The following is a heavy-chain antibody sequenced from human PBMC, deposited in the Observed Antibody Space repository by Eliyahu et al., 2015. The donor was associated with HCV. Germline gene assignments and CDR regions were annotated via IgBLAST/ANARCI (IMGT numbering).Heavy chain of an antibody. CDR3: ARDNSLVDFDWLFHWYFDL. CDR2: INTNTGNP. Sequence: QVQLVQSGSELKKPGASVKVSCKASGYTFTSYAMNWVRQAPGQGLEWMGWINTNTGNPTYAQGFTGRFVFSLDTSVSTAYLQISSLKAEDTAVYYCARDNSLVDFDWLFHWYFDLWGRGTLVTVSS. D-gene: IGHD3-9*01. V-gene: IGHV7-4-1*02. CDR1: GYTFTSYA. J-gene: IGHJ2*01.